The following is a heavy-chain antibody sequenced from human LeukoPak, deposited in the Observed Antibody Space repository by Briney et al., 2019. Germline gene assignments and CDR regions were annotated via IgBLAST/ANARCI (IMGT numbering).Heavy chain of an antibody. CDR3: ARAHNWKYGSFDF. CDR1: GFTFSGSA. Sequence: PGGSLRLSCAASGFTFSGSAMHWVRQASGKGLEWVGRIRSKANSYATAYAASVKGRFTISRDNAKNSLYLQMNSLRAEDTAVYYCARAHNWKYGSFDFWGQGTLVTVSS. J-gene: IGHJ4*02. V-gene: IGHV3-73*01. CDR2: IRSKANSYAT. D-gene: IGHD1-7*01.